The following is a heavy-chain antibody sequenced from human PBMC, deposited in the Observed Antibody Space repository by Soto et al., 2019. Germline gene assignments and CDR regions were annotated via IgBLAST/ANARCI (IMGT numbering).Heavy chain of an antibody. CDR3: AHRPSSSSFFDY. CDR2: IYWNDEK. J-gene: IGHJ4*02. Sequence: SGPTLVNPTQTLTLTCTFSGFSLSTSGMGVGWIHQPPGKAMEWLAIIYWNDEKRYSPSLKSRLTITKDTSKNQVVLTMTNMDPVGTATYYCAHRPSSSSFFDYWGQGALVTVSS. CDR1: GFSLSTSGMG. D-gene: IGHD6-13*01. V-gene: IGHV2-5*01.